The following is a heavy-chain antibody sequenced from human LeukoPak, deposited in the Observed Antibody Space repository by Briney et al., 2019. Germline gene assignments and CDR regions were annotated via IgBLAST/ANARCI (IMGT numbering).Heavy chain of an antibody. Sequence: PGGSLRLSCTASGFTFSNAWMSWVRQAPGKGLEWVAVIPYDGSNKYYAGSVKGRFTISRDNSKNTLYLQMNSLRAEDTAVYYCARDAYCRSTSCYGGYYFDYWGQGTLVTVSS. V-gene: IGHV3-30-3*01. D-gene: IGHD2-2*01. CDR2: IPYDGSNK. CDR1: GFTFSNAW. CDR3: ARDAYCRSTSCYGGYYFDY. J-gene: IGHJ4*02.